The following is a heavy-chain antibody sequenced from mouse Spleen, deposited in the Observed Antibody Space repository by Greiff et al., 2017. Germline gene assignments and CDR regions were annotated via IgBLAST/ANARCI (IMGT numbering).Heavy chain of an antibody. J-gene: IGHJ4*01. CDR3: ARQRGGSTMITTKAMDY. D-gene: IGHD2-4*01. V-gene: IGHV5-9*04. CDR1: GFTFSSYA. CDR2: ISSGGGNT. Sequence: EVKLMESGGGLVKRGGSLKLSCAASGFTFSSYAMSWVRQTPEKRLEWVATISSGGGNTYYPDSVKGRFTISRENAKNTLYLQMSSLKSEDTAMYYCARQRGGSTMITTKAMDYWGQGTSVTVSS.